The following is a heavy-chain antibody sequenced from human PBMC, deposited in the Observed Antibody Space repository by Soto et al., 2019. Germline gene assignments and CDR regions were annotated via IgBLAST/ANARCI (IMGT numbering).Heavy chain of an antibody. Sequence: GGSLRLSCAASGFTFSSYAMSWVRQAPGKGLEWVSAISGSDDRTYYADSVKGRFTISRDNSKNTLYLQMNSLGAEDTAVYSCARPYSGYDYRLDYWGQGTLVTVSS. CDR1: GFTFSSYA. CDR2: ISGSDDRT. V-gene: IGHV3-23*01. J-gene: IGHJ4*02. CDR3: ARPYSGYDYRLDY. D-gene: IGHD5-12*01.